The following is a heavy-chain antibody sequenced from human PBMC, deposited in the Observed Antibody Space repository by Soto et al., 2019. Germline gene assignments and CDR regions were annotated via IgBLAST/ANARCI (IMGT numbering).Heavy chain of an antibody. CDR1: GFTFSNHW. V-gene: IGHV3-7*03. CDR2: IKADGSEK. Sequence: GGSLRLSCAGSGFTFSNHWMNWVRQAPGKGLEWVANIKADGSEKYYVESVKGRFTISRDNAKNSLYLQMNSLRAEDTAVYYCARPRAVDSWRHGT. CDR3: ARPRAVDS. J-gene: IGHJ5*01.